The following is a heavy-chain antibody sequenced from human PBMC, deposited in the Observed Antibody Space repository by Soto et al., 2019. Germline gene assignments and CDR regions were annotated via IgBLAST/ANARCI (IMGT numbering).Heavy chain of an antibody. J-gene: IGHJ3*02. CDR3: ARDRHFRGGPDDI. CDR1: GFTFSSFG. D-gene: IGHD3-3*02. CDR2: IWHDGTFT. Sequence: QVQLVESGGGVVQSGRSPRLSCAASGFTFSSFGMHWVRQAPGKGLEWVALIWHDGTFTHYADSVKGRFTISRDNSKNMLYLQMNSLRAHDTAVYYCARDRHFRGGPDDIWGQGTMVTVSS. V-gene: IGHV3-33*01.